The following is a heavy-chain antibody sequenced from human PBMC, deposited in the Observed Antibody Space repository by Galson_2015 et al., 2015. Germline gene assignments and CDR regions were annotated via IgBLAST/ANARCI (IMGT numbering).Heavy chain of an antibody. CDR2: IYSGGST. V-gene: IGHV3-53*01. CDR3: ARGHSGWYFDY. J-gene: IGHJ4*02. D-gene: IGHD6-19*01. CDR1: GFTVSSNY. Sequence: SLRLSCAASGFTVSSNYMSWVRQAPGRGLEWVSVIYSGGSTYYADSVKGRVTISRDNSKNTLYLQMNRLRAEDTAVYYCARGHSGWYFDYWGQGTLVTVSS.